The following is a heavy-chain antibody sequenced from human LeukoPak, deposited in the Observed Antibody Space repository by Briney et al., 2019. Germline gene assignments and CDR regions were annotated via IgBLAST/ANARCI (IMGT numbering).Heavy chain of an antibody. J-gene: IGHJ4*02. CDR3: ARDCDTSSGSWYRYYFDY. Sequence: SETLSLTCAVSGGSISSSNWWSWVRQPPGKGLEWIGEIYHSGSTNYNPSLKSRVTISVDKSKNQFSLKLSSVTAADTAVYYCARDCDTSSGSWYRYYFDYWGQGTLVTVSS. D-gene: IGHD6-13*01. CDR1: GGSISSSNW. V-gene: IGHV4-4*02. CDR2: IYHSGST.